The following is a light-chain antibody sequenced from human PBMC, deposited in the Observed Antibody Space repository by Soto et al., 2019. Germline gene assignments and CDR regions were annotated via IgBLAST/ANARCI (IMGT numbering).Light chain of an antibody. CDR2: GAS. Sequence: IVLTQSPGALSLSPGERATLSCRASQSVRNNYLAWYQQKPGQTPRLLIYGASTRATGIPDRFSGSGSGRDFTLTISRLEPEDFAVYYCQQYGSSPPVTFGGGMKVEIK. CDR3: QQYGSSPPVT. J-gene: IGKJ4*01. V-gene: IGKV3-20*01. CDR1: QSVRNNY.